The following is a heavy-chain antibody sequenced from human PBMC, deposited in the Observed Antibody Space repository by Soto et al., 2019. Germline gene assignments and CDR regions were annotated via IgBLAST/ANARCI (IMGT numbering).Heavy chain of an antibody. CDR1: GFSFSTYG. J-gene: IGHJ4*02. D-gene: IGHD1-26*01. V-gene: IGHV3-30*18. CDR3: GKGFGNYWAFDY. Sequence: QVHLVESGGGVVQPGRSLRLSCAASGFSFSTYGMHWVRQAPGKGLEWVAFISNDGSNKYYADSVKGRFTISRDNSKNTLNLQMNSLRAEDTAVYYCGKGFGNYWAFDYWGQGTLVTVSS. CDR2: ISNDGSNK.